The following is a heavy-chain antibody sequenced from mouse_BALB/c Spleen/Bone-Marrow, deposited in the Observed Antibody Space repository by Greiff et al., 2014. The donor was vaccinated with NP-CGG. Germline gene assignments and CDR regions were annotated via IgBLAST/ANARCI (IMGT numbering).Heavy chain of an antibody. J-gene: IGHJ4*01. CDR2: IWADGST. Sequence: VKLVESGPGLVAPSQSLSISCTVSGFSLTSYGVHWVRQPPGKGLEWLGVIWADGSTNYNSALMSRLSISKDNSKSQVFLKMNSLQTDDTAMYHCARITTATGAMDYWGQGTSVTVSS. CDR3: ARITTATGAMDY. V-gene: IGHV2-9*02. D-gene: IGHD1-2*01. CDR1: GFSLTSYG.